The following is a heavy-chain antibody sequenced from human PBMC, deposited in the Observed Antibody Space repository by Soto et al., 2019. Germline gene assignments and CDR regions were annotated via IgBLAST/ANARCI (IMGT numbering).Heavy chain of an antibody. CDR1: GYSFTSYW. V-gene: IGHV5-10-1*01. J-gene: IGHJ6*02. CDR2: IDPSDSYT. D-gene: IGHD6-6*01. Sequence: GESLKISCKGSGYSFTSYWISWLRQGPGKGLEWMGRIDPSDSYTNYSPSFQGHVTISADKSISTAYLQWSSLKASDTAMYYCARRLIVDRQEKGYGMELWGQGAPVTVS. CDR3: ARRLIVDRQEKGYGMEL.